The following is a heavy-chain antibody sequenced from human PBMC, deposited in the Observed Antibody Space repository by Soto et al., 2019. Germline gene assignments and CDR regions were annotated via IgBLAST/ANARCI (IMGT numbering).Heavy chain of an antibody. CDR2: FHYSGSS. J-gene: IGHJ6*02. CDR1: GDSISSSGYY. V-gene: IGHV4-39*07. CDR3: AASCVGCGGFNYYGMDV. D-gene: IGHD2-21*01. Sequence: PSETLSLTCTVSGDSISSSGYYWGWIRQPPGKGLEWIGSFHYSGSSYYNPSLKSRVTISVDTPKNQFSLKLNSVTAADTAVYYCAASCVGCGGFNYYGMDVWGQGTTVTVSS.